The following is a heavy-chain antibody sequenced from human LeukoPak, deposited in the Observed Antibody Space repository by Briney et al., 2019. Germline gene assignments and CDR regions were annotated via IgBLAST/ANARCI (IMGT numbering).Heavy chain of an antibody. CDR2: INPNSGGT. CDR3: SRELGFCSSASCPLYHY. J-gene: IGHJ4*02. V-gene: IGHV1-2*06. CDR1: GYXFTDYY. D-gene: IGHD2-2*01. Sequence: GASVTVSCKASGYXFTDYYIHWVRQAPGQGLEWMGLINPNSGGTIFAQNLQGRVTMTRDTSINTAYMELSRLRSDDTAMYYCSRELGFCSSASCPLYHYWGQGTLVTVSS.